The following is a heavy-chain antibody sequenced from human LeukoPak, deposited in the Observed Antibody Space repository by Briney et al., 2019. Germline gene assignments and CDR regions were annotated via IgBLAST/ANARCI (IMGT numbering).Heavy chain of an antibody. CDR1: GYTLTDLS. Sequence: ASVKVSCTVSGYTLTDLSMHWVRQDPGIGLEWKGGFHPEDGETINAQKFQGRVTMTEDTSTDTAYMEQSSLRSEDTAVYYCARRAGGYSHPYDYWGQGTLVTVSS. CDR3: ARRAGGYSHPYDY. D-gene: IGHD4-23*01. CDR2: FHPEDGET. V-gene: IGHV1-24*01. J-gene: IGHJ4*02.